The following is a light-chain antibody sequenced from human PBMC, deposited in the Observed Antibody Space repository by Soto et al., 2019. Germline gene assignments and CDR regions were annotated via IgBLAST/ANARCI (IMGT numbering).Light chain of an antibody. CDR1: QDISNY. CDR2: DAS. V-gene: IGKV1-33*01. Sequence: DIQMTQSPSSLSASVGDRVTITCQASQDISNYLNWYQQKPGKAPKLLIYDASNLETGVPSRFGGRGSGTYFLFTSSSLQHEDIATYYIQQYDNLPTFGQGTRLEIK. J-gene: IGKJ5*01. CDR3: QQYDNLPT.